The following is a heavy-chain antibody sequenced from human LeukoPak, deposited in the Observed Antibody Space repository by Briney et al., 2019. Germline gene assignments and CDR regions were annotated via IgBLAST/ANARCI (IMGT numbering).Heavy chain of an antibody. V-gene: IGHV3-15*01. J-gene: IGHJ5*02. CDR1: GFIFMNAW. CDR2: IKSKTDGGTI. D-gene: IGHD2-2*01. Sequence: GGSLRLSCAASGFIFMNAWMTWVRQAPGQGLEWGGRIKSKTDGGTIDYAAPVKGRFTISRDDSKDTLYLQMNSLKTEYTAVYYCTTDLVGRCSCTGCYDNWLDPWGQGTLVTVSS. CDR3: TTDLVGRCSCTGCYDNWLDP.